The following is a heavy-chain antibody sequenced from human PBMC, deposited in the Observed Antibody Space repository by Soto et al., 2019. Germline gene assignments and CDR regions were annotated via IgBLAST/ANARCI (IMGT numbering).Heavy chain of an antibody. CDR3: ARGSLILASTPSYDFWSGSTPSWFDP. D-gene: IGHD3-3*01. J-gene: IGHJ5*02. Sequence: SVKVSCKASGGTFSSYAISWVRQAPGQGLEWMGGIIPIFGTANYAQKFQGRVTITADESTSTAYMELSSLRSEDTAVYYCARGSLILASTPSYDFWSGSTPSWFDPWGQGTLVTVS. V-gene: IGHV1-69*13. CDR1: GGTFSSYA. CDR2: IIPIFGTA.